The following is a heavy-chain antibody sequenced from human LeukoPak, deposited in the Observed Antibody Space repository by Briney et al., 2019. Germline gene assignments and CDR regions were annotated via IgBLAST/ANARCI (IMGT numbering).Heavy chain of an antibody. CDR3: AKVPYSNYVSSEYYFDY. V-gene: IGHV3-23*01. D-gene: IGHD4-11*01. CDR2: ISGSGCST. CDR1: GFTFSSYA. J-gene: IGHJ4*02. Sequence: GGSLTLSCAASGFTFSSYAMSWVRQAPGKGLEWVSAISGSGCSTYYADSVKGRFTISRDNSKNTLYLQMNSLRAEDTAVYYCAKVPYSNYVSSEYYFDYWGQGTLVTVSS.